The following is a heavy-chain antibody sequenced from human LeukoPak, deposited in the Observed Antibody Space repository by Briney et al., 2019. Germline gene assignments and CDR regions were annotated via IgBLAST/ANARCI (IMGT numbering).Heavy chain of an antibody. CDR1: GFTFSNYW. D-gene: IGHD5-12*01. CDR3: AKDFGRSAYDRPFDY. Sequence: GGSLGLSCAASGFTFSNYWMHWVRQAPGEALMWVSRIKSDGSSTTYADSVKGRFTISRDNAKNSLYLQMNSLRAEDTALYYCAKDFGRSAYDRPFDYWGQGTLVTVSS. J-gene: IGHJ4*02. CDR2: IKSDGSST. V-gene: IGHV3-74*01.